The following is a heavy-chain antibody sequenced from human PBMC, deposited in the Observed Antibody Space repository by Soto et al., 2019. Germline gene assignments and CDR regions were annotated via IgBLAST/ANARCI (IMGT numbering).Heavy chain of an antibody. D-gene: IGHD6-13*01. V-gene: IGHV3-30*03. J-gene: IGHJ4*02. CDR3: ARGCSGGTNCFYFDF. CDR1: GFTFGNFG. Sequence: VQLVESGGGVVQPGRSLRLSCAASGFTFGNFGIHWVRQAPGKGLEWVADISSDGSRKFYADSVKGRFTISRDNSKNTLYLQMNSLRTEHTAVYFCARGCSGGTNCFYFDFWGQGILVTVSS. CDR2: ISSDGSRK.